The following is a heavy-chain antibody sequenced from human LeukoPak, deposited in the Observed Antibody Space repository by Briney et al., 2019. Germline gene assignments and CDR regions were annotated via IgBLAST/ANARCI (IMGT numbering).Heavy chain of an antibody. D-gene: IGHD3-22*01. CDR1: GGSISSSSYY. V-gene: IGHV4-39*01. CDR2: IYYSGST. Sequence: KPSETLSLTCSVSGGSISSSSYYWGWIRQPPGKGLEWIGSIYYSGSTYYNPSLKSRVTISVDTSKNQFSLKLSSVTAADTAVYYCARGRITMIVGYELRGAFDIWGQGTMVTVSS. CDR3: ARGRITMIVGYELRGAFDI. J-gene: IGHJ3*02.